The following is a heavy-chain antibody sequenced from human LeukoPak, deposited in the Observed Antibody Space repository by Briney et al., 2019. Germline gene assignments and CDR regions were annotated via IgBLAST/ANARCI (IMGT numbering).Heavy chain of an antibody. CDR3: AHSHTSSPNDY. V-gene: IGHV2-5*02. J-gene: IGHJ4*02. CDR1: GFSLSTSGEG. D-gene: IGHD6-13*01. Sequence: KESGPTLVKPTQTLTLTCTFPGFSLSTSGEGVGWIRQPPGKALEWLALIYWGDDKRYSPSLKSRLTITKDTSKNQVVLTMTNMDPVDTATYFCAHSHTSSPNDYWGQGTLVTVSS. CDR2: IYWGDDK.